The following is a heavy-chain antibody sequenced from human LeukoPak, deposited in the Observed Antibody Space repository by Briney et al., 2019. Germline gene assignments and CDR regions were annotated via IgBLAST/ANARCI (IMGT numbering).Heavy chain of an antibody. J-gene: IGHJ4*02. V-gene: IGHV4-39*07. CDR2: IYYSGST. D-gene: IGHD6-19*01. CDR3: ARGLMAGTALDH. CDR1: GGSISSSSYY. Sequence: SETLSLTCTVSGGSISSSSYYWGWIRQPPGKGLEWIGSIYYSGSTYYNPSLKSRVTISVDTSKNQFSLKLSSVTAADTAVYYCARGLMAGTALDHWGQGTLVTVSS.